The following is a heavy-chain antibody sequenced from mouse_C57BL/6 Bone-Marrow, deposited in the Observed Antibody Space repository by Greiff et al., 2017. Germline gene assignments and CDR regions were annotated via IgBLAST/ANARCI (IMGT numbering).Heavy chain of an antibody. V-gene: IGHV1-74*01. J-gene: IGHJ2*01. Sequence: VQLQQPGAELVKPGASVKVSCKASGYTFTSYWMHWVKQRPGQGLEWIGRIHPSDSDPNYNQKFKGKATLTVDKSSSTAYMQLSSLTSEDSAVYYCASSYDYDVYFDYWGQGTTLTVSS. CDR3: ASSYDYDVYFDY. CDR1: GYTFTSYW. D-gene: IGHD2-4*01. CDR2: IHPSDSDP.